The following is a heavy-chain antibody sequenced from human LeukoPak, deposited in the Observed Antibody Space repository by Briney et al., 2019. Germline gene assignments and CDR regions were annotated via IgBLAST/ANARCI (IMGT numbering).Heavy chain of an antibody. CDR1: GFTFRSYA. CDR2: ISGTGDSP. J-gene: IGHJ5*02. V-gene: IGHV3-23*01. CDR3: AKDIGWFDP. Sequence: GGSLRLSCAASGFTFRSYAMNWVRQAPGKGLEWVSAISGTGDSPHYADSVKGRFTISRDNSKNTLYLQMNSLRAEDTASYYCAKDIGWFDPWGQGTLVTVSS.